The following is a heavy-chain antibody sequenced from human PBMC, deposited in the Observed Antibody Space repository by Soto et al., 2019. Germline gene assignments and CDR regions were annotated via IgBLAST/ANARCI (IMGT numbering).Heavy chain of an antibody. Sequence: PSETLSLTCTVSGGSISSSSYYWGWIRQPPGKGLEWIGRIYYSGSTYYNPSLKSRVTISVDTSKNQFSLKLSSVTAADTAVYYCARENRLDDYGDHEGGSFDYWGQGTLVTVSS. J-gene: IGHJ4*02. CDR2: IYYSGST. V-gene: IGHV4-39*07. CDR3: ARENRLDDYGDHEGGSFDY. D-gene: IGHD4-17*01. CDR1: GGSISSSSYY.